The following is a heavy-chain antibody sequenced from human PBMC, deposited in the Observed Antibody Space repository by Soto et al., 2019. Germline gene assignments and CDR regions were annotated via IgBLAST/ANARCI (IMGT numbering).Heavy chain of an antibody. CDR3: ARDLSSTSCQFDY. Sequence: PGGSLRLSCAASGFTFSDYYMSWIRQAPGKGPEWVSYISSSGSTIYYADSVKGRFTISRDNAKNSLYLQMNSLRAEDTAVYYCARDLSSTSCQFDYWGQGTPVTVSS. CDR2: ISSSGSTI. V-gene: IGHV3-11*01. J-gene: IGHJ4*02. D-gene: IGHD2-2*01. CDR1: GFTFSDYY.